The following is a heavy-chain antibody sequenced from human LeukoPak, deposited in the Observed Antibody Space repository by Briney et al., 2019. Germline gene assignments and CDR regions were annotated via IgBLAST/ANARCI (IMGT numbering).Heavy chain of an antibody. CDR1: GYTFTGYY. Sequence: EASVKVSCKASGYTFTGYYLHWVRQAPGQGLEWMGRINPNTGGTNYAQKFQGRVTMTRDTSISTASMELIRLRSDDTAVYHCARDSRTTTAFDIWGQGTMVAVSS. J-gene: IGHJ3*02. V-gene: IGHV1-2*02. CDR3: ARDSRTTTAFDI. D-gene: IGHD1-1*01. CDR2: INPNTGGT.